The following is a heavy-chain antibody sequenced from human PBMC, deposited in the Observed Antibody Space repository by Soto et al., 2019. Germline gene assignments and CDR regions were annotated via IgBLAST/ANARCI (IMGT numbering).Heavy chain of an antibody. CDR3: AKDAGYSYGCGRYFDL. Sequence: QVQLVESGGGVVQPGRSLRLYCAGSGFNFSSYGMHWVREAPGKGLEWVAVIPYDGSNKYYADSVEGRFTISRDNSKDTLSLQMNSLRAEDTAVYYCAKDAGYSYGCGRYFDLWGRGTLVTVSS. V-gene: IGHV3-30*18. J-gene: IGHJ2*01. D-gene: IGHD5-18*01. CDR1: GFNFSSYG. CDR2: IPYDGSNK.